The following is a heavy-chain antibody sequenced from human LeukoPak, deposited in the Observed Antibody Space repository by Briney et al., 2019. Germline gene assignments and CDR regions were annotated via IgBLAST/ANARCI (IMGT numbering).Heavy chain of an antibody. J-gene: IGHJ5*02. Sequence: PSETLSLTCTVSGGSISSHYWSWIRQPPRKGLEWIGYIYYSGSTNYNPSLKSRVTISVDTSKNQFSLKLSSVTAADTAVYYCARAPWEWPPGNWFNPWGQGTLVTVSS. CDR2: IYYSGST. V-gene: IGHV4-59*11. CDR3: ARAPWEWPPGNWFNP. CDR1: GGSISSHY. D-gene: IGHD1-26*01.